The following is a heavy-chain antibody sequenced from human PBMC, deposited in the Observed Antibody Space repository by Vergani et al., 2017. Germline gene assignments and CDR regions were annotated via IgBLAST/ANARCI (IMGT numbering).Heavy chain of an antibody. V-gene: IGHV3-23*01. CDR1: GFTFSSYA. Sequence: EVQLLESGGGLVQPGGSLRLSCGASGFTFSSYAMTWVRQAPGKGLEWVSAISGSGGNTVYTDSVKGRFTISRDNSKGTLYLQMNSLRVDDTAIYYCAKARDPNCKGGNCYSYYYGLDLWGQGTTVTVSS. J-gene: IGHJ6*02. CDR2: ISGSGGNT. CDR3: AKARDPNCKGGNCYSYYYGLDL. D-gene: IGHD2-15*01.